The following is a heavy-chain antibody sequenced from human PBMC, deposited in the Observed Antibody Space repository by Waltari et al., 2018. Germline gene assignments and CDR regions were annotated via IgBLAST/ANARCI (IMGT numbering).Heavy chain of an antibody. Sequence: QVQLVQSGAEVKKPGSSVKVSCKASGGTFSSYAISWVRQAPGQGLEWMGRIIPIFGTANYAQEVQGRVTITADKATSTAYMELSSLGSEETAVYYWARGGGRSWFDPWGQGTLVTVSS. V-gene: IGHV1-69*13. CDR3: ARGGGRSWFDP. J-gene: IGHJ5*02. D-gene: IGHD3-16*01. CDR2: IIPIFGTA. CDR1: GGTFSSYA.